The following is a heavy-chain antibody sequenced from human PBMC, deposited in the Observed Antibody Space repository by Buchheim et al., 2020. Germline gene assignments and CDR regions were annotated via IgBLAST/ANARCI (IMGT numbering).Heavy chain of an antibody. D-gene: IGHD2-21*02. J-gene: IGHJ4*02. CDR3: ANGAYCGGDCYSYFDY. Sequence: EVQLLESGGGLVQPGGSLRLSCAASGFTFSSNTMSWVRQAPGKGLEWVSAITASGGTTSYADSVKGRFTISRDNSKNTLYLQMDSLRAKDTAIYYCANGAYCGGDCYSYFDYWGQGSL. CDR2: ITASGGTT. V-gene: IGHV3-23*01. CDR1: GFTFSSNT.